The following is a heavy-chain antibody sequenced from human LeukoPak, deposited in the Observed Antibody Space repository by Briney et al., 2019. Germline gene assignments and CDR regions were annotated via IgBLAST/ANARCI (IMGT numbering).Heavy chain of an antibody. V-gene: IGHV4-39*01. Sequence: SETLSLTCTVSGGSISSSSYYWGWIRQPPGKGLEWIGSIYYSGSTYYNPSLKSRVTISVDTSKNQFSLKLSSVTAADTAVYYCARSQYSSGWYGPFFEYWGQGTLVTVSS. CDR2: IYYSGST. CDR3: ARSQYSSGWYGPFFEY. CDR1: GGSISSSSYY. D-gene: IGHD6-19*01. J-gene: IGHJ4*02.